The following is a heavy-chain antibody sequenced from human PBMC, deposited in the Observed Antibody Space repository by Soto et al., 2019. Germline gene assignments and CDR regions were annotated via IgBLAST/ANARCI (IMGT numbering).Heavy chain of an antibody. CDR2: LWYDGSNK. V-gene: IGHV3-33*01. J-gene: IGHJ4*02. CDR3: ARSVWPSGCSSASCSMSDY. D-gene: IGHD2-2*01. CDR1: GFTFSTYG. Sequence: GGSLRLSCAASGFTFSTYGMHWVRQAPGKGLEWVSLLWYDGSNKYYADSVKGRFTVSRHNSKNTLYLQMNSLRGDDTAVYYCARSVWPSGCSSASCSMSDYWGQGTLVTVSS.